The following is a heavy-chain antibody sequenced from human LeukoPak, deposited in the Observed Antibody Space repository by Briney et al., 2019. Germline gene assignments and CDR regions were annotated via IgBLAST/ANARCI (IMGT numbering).Heavy chain of an antibody. CDR2: INHSGST. CDR1: GGSFSGYY. D-gene: IGHD2-8*01. J-gene: IGHJ6*03. Sequence: SETLSLTCAVYGGSFSGYYWSWIRQPPGKGLEWIGEINHSGSTNYNPSLKSRVTISVDTSKNQFSLKLSSVTAADTAVYYCARHRNGYYMDVWGKGTTVTVSS. V-gene: IGHV4-34*01. CDR3: ARHRNGYYMDV.